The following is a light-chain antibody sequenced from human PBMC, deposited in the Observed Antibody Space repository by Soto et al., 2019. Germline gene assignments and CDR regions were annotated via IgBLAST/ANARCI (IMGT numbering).Light chain of an antibody. V-gene: IGKV3-20*01. CDR2: GAS. J-gene: IGKJ1*01. Sequence: EIVLTQSPGTLSLSPGERATLSGRASQSVSSSYLAWYQQKPGQAPRLLIYGASSRATGITDRFNGSGSGTDYTLTVSRLEPEDFAVNYCQQYGRTFGQGTKLEIK. CDR1: QSVSSSY. CDR3: QQYGRT.